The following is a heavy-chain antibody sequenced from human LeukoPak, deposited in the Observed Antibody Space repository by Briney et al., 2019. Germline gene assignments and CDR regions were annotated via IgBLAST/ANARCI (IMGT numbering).Heavy chain of an antibody. D-gene: IGHD3-10*01. CDR2: IKHSGST. Sequence: WETLSLTRAVYGGSFSGYYWSWIRQPPGKGLEWIGEIKHSGSTNYNPSLKSRVTISVDTSKNQFSLKLSSVTAADTAVYYCARRTYYYGSGTYWPYAFDIWGQGTMVTVSS. CDR3: ARRTYYYGSGTYWPYAFDI. V-gene: IGHV4-34*01. J-gene: IGHJ3*02. CDR1: GGSFSGYY.